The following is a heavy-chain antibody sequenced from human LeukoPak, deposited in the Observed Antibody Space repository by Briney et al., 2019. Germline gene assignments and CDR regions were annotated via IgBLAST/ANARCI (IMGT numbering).Heavy chain of an antibody. D-gene: IGHD3-9*01. CDR2: TYYRSKWYN. CDR1: GDSVSSNSAA. V-gene: IGHV6-1*01. J-gene: IGHJ4*02. Sequence: SQTLSLTCAISGDSVSSNSAAWNWIRQSPSRGLEWLGRTYYRSKWYNDYAVSVKSRITINPDTSKNQFSLKLSSVTAADTAVYYCARQPSILPRLDYWGQGTLVTVSS. CDR3: ARQPSILPRLDY.